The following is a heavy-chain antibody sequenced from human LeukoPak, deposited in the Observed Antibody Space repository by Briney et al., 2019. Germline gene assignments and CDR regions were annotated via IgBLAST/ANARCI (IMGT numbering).Heavy chain of an antibody. Sequence: GGSLRLSCAASGFTFSSYSMNWVRQAPGKGLEWVSSISSSSSYIYYVDSVKGRFTISRDNAKNSLYLQMNSLRAEDTAVYYCARVQATMPYWGQGTLVTVSS. J-gene: IGHJ4*02. V-gene: IGHV3-21*01. CDR2: ISSSSSYI. D-gene: IGHD5-24*01. CDR3: ARVQATMPY. CDR1: GFTFSSYS.